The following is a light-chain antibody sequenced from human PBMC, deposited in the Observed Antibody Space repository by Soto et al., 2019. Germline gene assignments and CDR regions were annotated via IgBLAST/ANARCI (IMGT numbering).Light chain of an antibody. CDR1: QNILGW. CDR3: QQYYTFSWT. J-gene: IGKJ1*01. CDR2: DAS. Sequence: DIQMTQSPSTLSASVGDRVTITCRASQNILGWVAWYQQKPGKAPKILIYDASYLQSGVPSRFSGSGSGTEFTLTISSLQPDDFATYYCQQYYTFSWTFGQGTKVDTK. V-gene: IGKV1-5*01.